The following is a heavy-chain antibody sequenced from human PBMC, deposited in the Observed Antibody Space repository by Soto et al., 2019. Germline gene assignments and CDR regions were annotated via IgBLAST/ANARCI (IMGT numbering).Heavy chain of an antibody. V-gene: IGHV1-69*01. CDR3: ATLVPAPIKLFPRLCWFDP. CDR1: GGTFSSAT. Sequence: QVQLVQSGAEVKKPGSSVNVSCKASGGTFSSATITWVRQAPGQGLEWMGGIIPITDTANYAQNFQGRVTITADESTSTVYMELSSLRSEDTAVYYCATLVPAPIKLFPRLCWFDPWGQGTLVTVSS. J-gene: IGHJ5*02. D-gene: IGHD2-2*02. CDR2: IIPITDTA.